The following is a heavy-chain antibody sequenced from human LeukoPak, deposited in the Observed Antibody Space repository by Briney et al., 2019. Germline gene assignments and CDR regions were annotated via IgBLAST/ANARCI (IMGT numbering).Heavy chain of an antibody. CDR3: AKNGDRGAYCSGGSCYPYYYYNMDV. V-gene: IGHV3-23*01. J-gene: IGHJ6*03. D-gene: IGHD2-15*01. CDR2: ISGSRGTT. Sequence: GGALRLSCAASGFTFSSYAMSWVRQAPGKGLEWVSAISGSRGTTYYADSVKGRFTISRDNSKNTLYLQMNSLRAEDTAVYYCAKNGDRGAYCSGGSCYPYYYYNMDVWGKGTTVTISS. CDR1: GFTFSSYA.